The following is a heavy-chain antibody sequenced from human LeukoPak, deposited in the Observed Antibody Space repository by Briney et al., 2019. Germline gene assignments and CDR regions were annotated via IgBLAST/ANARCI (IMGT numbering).Heavy chain of an antibody. J-gene: IGHJ4*02. V-gene: IGHV4-59*08. D-gene: IGHD4-17*01. CDR2: IYYSGST. Sequence: PSETLSLTCTVAGGSISRYYGSWIRQPPGKGREWIGYIYYSGSTNYNPSLKSRVTISVDTSKNQFSLKLSSVTAADTAVYYCARHVHYGAHFDYWGQGTLVTVSS. CDR1: GGSISRYY. CDR3: ARHVHYGAHFDY.